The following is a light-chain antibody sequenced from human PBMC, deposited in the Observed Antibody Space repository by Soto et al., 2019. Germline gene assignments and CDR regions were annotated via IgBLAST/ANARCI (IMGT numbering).Light chain of an antibody. CDR2: KAS. V-gene: IGKV1-5*03. J-gene: IGKJ1*01. CDR1: QSISIW. Sequence: DIQMTQSPSTLSASVGDRVTITCRASQSISIWLAWYQQKPGKVPKLLIYKASSLESGVPSRFSGSGSGTEFTLTISSLQPDDFATYYCQQYYTYWTFGQGTKVEIK. CDR3: QQYYTYWT.